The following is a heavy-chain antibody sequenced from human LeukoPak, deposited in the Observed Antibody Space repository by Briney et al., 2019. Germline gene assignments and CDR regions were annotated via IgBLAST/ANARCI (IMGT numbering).Heavy chain of an antibody. Sequence: GGSLRLSCEGSGFTFSNYWMTWVRQAPGKGLEWVSSISSSSSYIYYADSVKGRFTISRDNAKNSLYLQMNSLRAEDTAVYYCARDYSSSSGDVWFDPWGQGTLATVSS. CDR2: ISSSSSYI. J-gene: IGHJ5*02. CDR3: ARDYSSSSGDVWFDP. CDR1: GFTFSNYW. D-gene: IGHD6-6*01. V-gene: IGHV3-21*01.